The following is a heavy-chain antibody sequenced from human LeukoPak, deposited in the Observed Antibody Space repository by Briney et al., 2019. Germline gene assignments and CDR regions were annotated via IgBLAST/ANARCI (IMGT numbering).Heavy chain of an antibody. CDR1: GFTFSSYW. CDR3: ARGNPGSTYYYDSSGYY. CDR2: INGDGRNI. J-gene: IGHJ4*02. V-gene: IGHV3-74*01. Sequence: GGSLRLSCVASGFTFSSYWMHWVRQDPRKGLVWVSRINGDGRNINYADSVRGRFTISRDNAKNSLYLQMNSLRAEDTAVYYCARGNPGSTYYYDSSGYYWGQGTLVTVSS. D-gene: IGHD3-22*01.